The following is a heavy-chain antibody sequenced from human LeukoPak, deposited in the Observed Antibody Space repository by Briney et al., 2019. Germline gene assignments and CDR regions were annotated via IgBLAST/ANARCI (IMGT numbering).Heavy chain of an antibody. CDR3: ARSPYGGYGDN. CDR2: INSDGGST. CDR1: GFTFSSYW. Sequence: GGSLRLSCAASGFTFSSYWMHWVRQPPGKGLVWVSRINSDGGSTTYADSVKGRFTISRDNARNTLYLQTNSLRAEDTAVYYCARSPYGGYGDNWGQGTLVTVSS. V-gene: IGHV3-74*01. J-gene: IGHJ4*02. D-gene: IGHD4-17*01.